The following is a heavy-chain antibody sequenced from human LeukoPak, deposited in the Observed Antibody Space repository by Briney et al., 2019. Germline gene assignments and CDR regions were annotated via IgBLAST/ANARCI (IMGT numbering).Heavy chain of an antibody. CDR2: IGGSGDST. V-gene: IGHV3-23*01. CDR1: GFTFSSYA. J-gene: IGHJ1*01. D-gene: IGHD4-17*01. CDR3: ARDRTGDYISAGYFQH. Sequence: GGSLRLSCAASGFTFSSYAMTWVRQAPGKGLDCVSAIGGSGDSTYYADSVKGRFTISRDNSKNTLYLQMNSLRAEDTAVYYCARDRTGDYISAGYFQHWGQGTLVTVSS.